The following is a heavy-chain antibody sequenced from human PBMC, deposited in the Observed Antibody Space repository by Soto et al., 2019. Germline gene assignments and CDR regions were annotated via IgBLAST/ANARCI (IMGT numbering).Heavy chain of an antibody. CDR3: ANLGQYYDFWSGTDLDFDY. D-gene: IGHD3-3*01. J-gene: IGHJ4*01. CDR1: GFTFSSYA. Sequence: EVQLLESGGGLVQPGGSLRLSCAASGFTFSSYAMSWVRQAPGKGLEWVSAISGSGGSTYYADSVKGRFTISRDNSKNTLYLQMNSLRAEDTAVYYWANLGQYYDFWSGTDLDFDYWGHGPLVNVSS. CDR2: ISGSGGST. V-gene: IGHV3-23*01.